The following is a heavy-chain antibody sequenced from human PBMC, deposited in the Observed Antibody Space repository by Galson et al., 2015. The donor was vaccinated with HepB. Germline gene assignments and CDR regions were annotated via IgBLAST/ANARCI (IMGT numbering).Heavy chain of an antibody. CDR3: ARDMSSWNEGALDY. Sequence: CAISGDSVSSNSAAWNWIRQSPSRGLEWLGRTYYRSKWYNDYAVSVKSRITINPDTSKNQFSLQLNSVTPEDTAVYYCARDMSSWNEGALDYWGQGTLVTVSS. CDR1: GDSVSSNSAA. J-gene: IGHJ4*02. CDR2: TYYRSKWYN. D-gene: IGHD1-1*01. V-gene: IGHV6-1*01.